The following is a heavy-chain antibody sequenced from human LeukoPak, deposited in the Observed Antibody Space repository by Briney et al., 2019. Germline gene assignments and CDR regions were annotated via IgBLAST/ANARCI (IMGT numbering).Heavy chain of an antibody. CDR3: ARDTSYYYYMDV. V-gene: IGHV4-4*07. CDR1: GGSISSYY. Sequence: SETLSLTCTVSGGSISSYYWSWTRQPAGKGLEGIGRIYTSGSTNYNPSLKSRVTMSVDPSKTQFSLKLSSVTAADTAVYYCARDTSYYYYMDVWGKGTTVTVSS. J-gene: IGHJ6*03. CDR2: IYTSGST.